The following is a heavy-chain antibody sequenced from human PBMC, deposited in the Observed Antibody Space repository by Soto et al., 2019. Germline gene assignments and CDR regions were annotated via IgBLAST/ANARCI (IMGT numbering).Heavy chain of an antibody. D-gene: IGHD6-13*01. CDR3: ARDRAGGIPDH. J-gene: IGHJ4*02. CDR2: ISRSSSTI. Sequence: EVQLVESGGGLVQPGGSLRLSCVASGFTLSRYSMNWVRQAPGKGLEWVSYISRSSSTIYYADSVKGRFTISRDNAENSLYLQMNSLRAEDTAVYYCARDRAGGIPDHWGQGTRVTVSS. CDR1: GFTLSRYS. V-gene: IGHV3-48*01.